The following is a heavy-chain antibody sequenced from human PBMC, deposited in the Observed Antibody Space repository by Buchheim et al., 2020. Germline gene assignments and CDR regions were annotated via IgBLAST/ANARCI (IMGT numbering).Heavy chain of an antibody. CDR3: ARGTSEPPY. CDR2: ISRSASGT. D-gene: IGHD1-14*01. Sequence: EVQLLESGGGLVQPGGSLRLSCVASGFTVNTYAMSWVRQAPGKGLEWVSTISRSASGTYYADSVKGRFTISRDDSRNTLDLQMNSLRAEDTALYYCARGTSEPPYWGQG. J-gene: IGHJ4*02. CDR1: GFTVNTYA. V-gene: IGHV3-23*01.